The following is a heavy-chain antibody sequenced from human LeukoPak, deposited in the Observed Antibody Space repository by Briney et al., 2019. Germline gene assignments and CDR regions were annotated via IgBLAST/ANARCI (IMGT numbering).Heavy chain of an antibody. Sequence: ASVKVSCKASGYTLTSYYMHWVRQAPGQGLEWMGIINPSGGSTSYAQKFQGRVTTTRDTSTSTVYMELSSLRSEDTAVYYCARGFRAGSGHKIPPGYWGQGTLVTVSS. J-gene: IGHJ4*02. CDR2: INPSGGST. V-gene: IGHV1-46*01. D-gene: IGHD2-15*01. CDR3: ARGFRAGSGHKIPPGY. CDR1: GYTLTSYY.